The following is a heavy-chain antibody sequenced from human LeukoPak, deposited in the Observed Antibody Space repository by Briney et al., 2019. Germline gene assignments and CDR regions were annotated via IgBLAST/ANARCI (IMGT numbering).Heavy chain of an antibody. J-gene: IGHJ4*02. Sequence: GGSLRLSCAASAFTFGYFWMTWVRQAPGKGLEWVAYFAGSDTTKYYADSVRGRFTISRDNAKKSLYLQMNSLRAEDTALYYCTTLGYHLDSWGQGTLVTVSS. D-gene: IGHD3-22*01. CDR1: AFTFGYFW. CDR2: FAGSDTTK. CDR3: TTLGYHLDS. V-gene: IGHV3-11*04.